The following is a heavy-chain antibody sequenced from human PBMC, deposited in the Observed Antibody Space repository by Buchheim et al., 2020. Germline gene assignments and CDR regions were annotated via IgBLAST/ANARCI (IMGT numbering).Heavy chain of an antibody. CDR2: MNPNSGNT. V-gene: IGHV1-8*01. J-gene: IGHJ4*02. D-gene: IGHD3-22*01. Sequence: QVQLVQSGAEVKKPGASVKVSCKASGYTFTSYDINWVRQATGQGLEWMGWMNPNSGNTGYAQKFQGRVTMTRNTSLSQAYMELSSLRSEDTAVYYCASARAGYYYDSSGVRPLDYWGQGTL. CDR1: GYTFTSYD. CDR3: ASARAGYYYDSSGVRPLDY.